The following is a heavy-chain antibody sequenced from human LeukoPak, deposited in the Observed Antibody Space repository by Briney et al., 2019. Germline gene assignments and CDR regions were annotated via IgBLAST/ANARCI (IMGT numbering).Heavy chain of an antibody. J-gene: IGHJ6*03. V-gene: IGHV3-48*03. Sequence: GGSLRLSCAASGFTFSSYEMNWVRQAPGKGLEWVSYISSSGSTIYYADSVKGRFTISRDNAKNSLYLQMNSLRAEDTAVYYCARGNSYGHYYYYYYMDVWGKGTTVTISS. D-gene: IGHD5-18*01. CDR2: ISSSGSTI. CDR3: ARGNSYGHYYYYYYMDV. CDR1: GFTFSSYE.